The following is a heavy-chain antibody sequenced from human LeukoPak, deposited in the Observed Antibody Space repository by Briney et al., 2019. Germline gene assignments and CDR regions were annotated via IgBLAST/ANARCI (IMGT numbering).Heavy chain of an antibody. D-gene: IGHD6-13*01. V-gene: IGHV1-18*01. Sequence: ASVKVSCKASGYSSSNYGISWVRQAPGQGLEWMGWIHIYRGNTNYAQKFQGRVTMATDTSTSTVYMEVRGLRSDDTAMYYCARDVGITVADSFDPWGQGTLVTVSS. J-gene: IGHJ5*02. CDR1: GYSSSNYG. CDR3: ARDVGITVADSFDP. CDR2: IHIYRGNT.